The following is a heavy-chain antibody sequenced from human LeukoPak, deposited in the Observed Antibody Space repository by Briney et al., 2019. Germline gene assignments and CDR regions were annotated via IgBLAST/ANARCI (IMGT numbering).Heavy chain of an antibody. CDR1: GGSISSGGYS. V-gene: IGHV4-30-4*07. CDR3: ARAAVVVIGAFDI. J-gene: IGHJ3*02. D-gene: IGHD3-22*01. Sequence: SETLSLTCAVSGGSISSGGYSWSWIRQPPGKGLEWIGYIYYSGSTYYNPSLKSRVTISVDTSKNQFSLKLSSVTAADTAVYYCARAAVVVIGAFDIWGRGTMVTVSS. CDR2: IYYSGST.